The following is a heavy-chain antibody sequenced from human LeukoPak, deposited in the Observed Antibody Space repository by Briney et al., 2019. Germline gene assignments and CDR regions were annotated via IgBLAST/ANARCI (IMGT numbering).Heavy chain of an antibody. J-gene: IGHJ5*02. D-gene: IGHD1-7*01. CDR1: GGSISSYY. Sequence: SETLSLTCTVSGGSISSYYWSWIRQPPGKGLEWIGYIYYSGSTNYRPSLKSRVTMSLDTSKNQFSLKLNSVTAADTAVYYCARGGVPGLVGTKVRRPWFDPWGQGTLVTVSS. CDR3: ARGGVPGLVGTKVRRPWFDP. CDR2: IYYSGST. V-gene: IGHV4-59*12.